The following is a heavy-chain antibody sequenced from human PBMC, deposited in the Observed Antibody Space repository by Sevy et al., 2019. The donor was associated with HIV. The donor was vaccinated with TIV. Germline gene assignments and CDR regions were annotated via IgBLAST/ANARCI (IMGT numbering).Heavy chain of an antibody. J-gene: IGHJ4*02. CDR2: ISSSSSYI. D-gene: IGHD6-13*01. V-gene: IGHV3-21*01. CDR3: ARDFSVRPGQQLAIDY. Sequence: GGSLRLSCAASGFTFSSYSMNWVRQAPGKGLEWVSSISSSSSYIYYADSVKGRFTISRDNAKNSLYLQMNSLRAEDTAVYYCARDFSVRPGQQLAIDYWGQGTLVTVSS. CDR1: GFTFSSYS.